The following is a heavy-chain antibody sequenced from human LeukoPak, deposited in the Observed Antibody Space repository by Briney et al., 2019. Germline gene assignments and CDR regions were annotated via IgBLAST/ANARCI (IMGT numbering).Heavy chain of an antibody. CDR3: ARDPYSHDSSGFSYFLQY. D-gene: IGHD6-19*01. CDR1: GFVFSKYA. V-gene: IGHV3-30-3*01. Sequence: SGGSLRLSCVGSGFVFSKYAVHWVRQAPGKGLEWVAVVSYDGDFKLYGDSVKGRFTISRDNSQNMLFLQMNDLRPQDAATYFCARDPYSHDSSGFSYFLQYWGQGTVVTVSS. J-gene: IGHJ4*02. CDR2: VSYDGDFK.